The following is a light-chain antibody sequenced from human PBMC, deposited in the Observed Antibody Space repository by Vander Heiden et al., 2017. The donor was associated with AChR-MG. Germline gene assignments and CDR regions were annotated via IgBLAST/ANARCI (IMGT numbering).Light chain of an antibody. J-gene: IGLJ3*02. CDR3: CSHTRSDTWV. CDR1: SSDIGAYDL. V-gene: IGLV2-23*02. CDR2: DVT. Sequence: QSALTQPASVSGSPGQSISISCSGSSSDIGAYDLVSWFQQYPGRAPKLIIFDVTRRPSGLSGRFSGSKSGNTASLTISGLQIEDEAHYYCCSHTRSDTWVFGGGTKLSVL.